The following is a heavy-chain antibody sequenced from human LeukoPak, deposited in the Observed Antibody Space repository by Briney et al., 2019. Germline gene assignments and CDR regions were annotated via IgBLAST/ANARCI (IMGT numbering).Heavy chain of an antibody. Sequence: PGGSLRLSCAASGFTFSSYEMNWVRQAPGKRLEWVSYISSSGSTIYYADSVKGRFTISRDNAKNSLYLQMNSLRAEDTAVYYCARGPWDYYDSSGGRHFDYWGQGTLVTVSS. D-gene: IGHD3-22*01. V-gene: IGHV3-48*03. CDR2: ISSSGSTI. CDR1: GFTFSSYE. J-gene: IGHJ4*02. CDR3: ARGPWDYYDSSGGRHFDY.